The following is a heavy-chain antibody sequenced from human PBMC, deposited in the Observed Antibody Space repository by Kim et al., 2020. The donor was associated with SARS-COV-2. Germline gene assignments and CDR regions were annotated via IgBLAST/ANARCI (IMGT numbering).Heavy chain of an antibody. CDR3: AKEGDDAEDQPNALWFGELPNSPFDY. D-gene: IGHD3-10*01. Sequence: GGSLRLSCAASGFTFSSYAMSWVRQAPGKGLEWVSAISGSGGSTYYADSVKGRFTISRDNSKNTLYLQMNSLRAEDTAVYYCAKEGDDAEDQPNALWFGELPNSPFDYWGQGTLVTVSS. CDR1: GFTFSSYA. CDR2: ISGSGGST. J-gene: IGHJ4*02. V-gene: IGHV3-23*01.